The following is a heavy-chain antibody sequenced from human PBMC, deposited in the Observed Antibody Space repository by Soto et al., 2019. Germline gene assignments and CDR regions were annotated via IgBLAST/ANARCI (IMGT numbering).Heavy chain of an antibody. CDR2: INAGNGNK. J-gene: IGHJ6*02. Sequence: QVQLVQSGAEEKKPGASVKVSCKASGYTFTSYVMHWVRQAPGQRLEWMGWINAGNGNKKYSQKFQGRVTITRDTSASTAYMELSSPRSEDTAVYSCASEAIAAAAVYGMDVWGQGTTVTVSS. CDR1: GYTFTSYV. V-gene: IGHV1-3*05. D-gene: IGHD6-13*01. CDR3: ASEAIAAAAVYGMDV.